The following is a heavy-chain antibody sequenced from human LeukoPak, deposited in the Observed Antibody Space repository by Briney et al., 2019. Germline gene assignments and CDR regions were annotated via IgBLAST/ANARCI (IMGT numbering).Heavy chain of an antibody. V-gene: IGHV5-51*01. CDR2: IYPGDSDT. D-gene: IGHD5-12*01. CDR1: GYSFTSYW. Sequence: GESLKISCKGSGYSFTSYWIGWVRQMPGKGLEWMGIIYPGDSDTRYSPSFQGQVTISADKSISTAYLQWSSLKASDTAMYYCARGGIYSGYDYSLNFFDYWGQGTLVTVSS. J-gene: IGHJ4*02. CDR3: ARGGIYSGYDYSLNFFDY.